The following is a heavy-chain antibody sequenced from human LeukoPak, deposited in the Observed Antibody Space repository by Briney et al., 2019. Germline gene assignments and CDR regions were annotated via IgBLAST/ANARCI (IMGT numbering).Heavy chain of an antibody. CDR2: IHFSGAS. Sequence: SETLSLICSVSGYSISSGYDWGWIRQSLEKGLEWIASIHFSGASYYNPSLKSRVTISVDTSKNKVSLKLSSVTAADTAVYYCARDGYYYDSSGYRRFDYWGQGTLVTVSS. D-gene: IGHD3-22*01. CDR3: ARDGYYYDSSGYRRFDY. V-gene: IGHV4-38-2*02. CDR1: GYSISSGYD. J-gene: IGHJ4*02.